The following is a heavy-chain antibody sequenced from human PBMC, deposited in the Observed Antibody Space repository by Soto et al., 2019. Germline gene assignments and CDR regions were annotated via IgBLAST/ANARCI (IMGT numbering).Heavy chain of an antibody. V-gene: IGHV1-18*01. CDR2: ISGYDGRT. CDR3: AREGVVPYYYYSMDV. CDR1: GYTFTRYG. D-gene: IGHD2-8*01. J-gene: IGHJ6*02. Sequence: QVHLVQSGAEVKKPGASVKVSCKTSGYTFTRYGVSWVRQAPGQGLEWMGWISGYDGRTNFAQKVQDRVTMTTDTSTSTVYMELRSLSSDDTAVYYCAREGVVPYYYYSMDVWGQGTTVTVSS.